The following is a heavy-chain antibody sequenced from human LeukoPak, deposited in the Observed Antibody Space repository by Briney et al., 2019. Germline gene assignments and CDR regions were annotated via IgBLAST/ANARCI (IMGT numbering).Heavy chain of an antibody. D-gene: IGHD3-3*01. J-gene: IGHJ4*02. CDR3: ARGTGNIWSGYSSHFDY. CDR2: INPSGGST. Sequence: ASVKVSCKASGYTFTSYYMHWVRQAPGQGLEWMGIINPSGGSTSCAQKFQGRVAMTRGTSTSTVYMEASSLRSEDTTVYYCARGTGNIWSGYSSHFDYWGQGTRVTVSS. CDR1: GYTFTSYY. V-gene: IGHV1-46*01.